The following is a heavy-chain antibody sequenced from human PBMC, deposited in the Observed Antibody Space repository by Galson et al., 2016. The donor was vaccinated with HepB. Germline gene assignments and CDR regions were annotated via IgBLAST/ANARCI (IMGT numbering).Heavy chain of an antibody. CDR2: IHSGGTT. D-gene: IGHD6-13*01. J-gene: IGHJ6*02. Sequence: SLRLSCAASVFTVSSNYMTWVRQAPGKGLEWVSVIHSGGTTSYADSVKGRFTISRDNSKNTLYLQMNSLRVEDTAVYYCASPAREQLGPKYYGMDVWGQGTTVTVSS. CDR1: VFTVSSNY. CDR3: ASPAREQLGPKYYGMDV. V-gene: IGHV3-53*01.